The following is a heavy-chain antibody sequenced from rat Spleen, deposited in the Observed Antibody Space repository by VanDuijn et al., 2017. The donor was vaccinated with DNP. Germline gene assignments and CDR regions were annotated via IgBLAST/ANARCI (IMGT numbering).Heavy chain of an antibody. D-gene: IGHD1-11*01. CDR1: GFTFSNYY. CDR2: ISTSGSRT. CDR3: ARGPYGGYSYYFDY. J-gene: IGHJ2*01. Sequence: EVQLVESGGGLVQPGMSLKLSCAASGFTFSNYYMAWVRQAPKKGLEWVATISTSGSRTYYPDSVKGRFTISRDNAKSSLYLQMNSLKSEDTATYYCARGPYGGYSYYFDYWGQGVMVTVSS. V-gene: IGHV5-25*01.